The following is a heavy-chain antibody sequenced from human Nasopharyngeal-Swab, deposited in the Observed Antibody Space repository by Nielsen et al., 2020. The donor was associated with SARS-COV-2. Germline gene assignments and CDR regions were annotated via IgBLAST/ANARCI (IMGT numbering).Heavy chain of an antibody. D-gene: IGHD6-13*01. CDR3: ARAGYTSSWYVGIWFDP. CDR2: INPDDGGT. J-gene: IGHJ5*02. Sequence: ASVQVSCKPSGYTFTSYYIHWVRQAPGQGLEWMGVINPDDGGTIYAHKFQDRVTLTRDTSTTTVYMQLSNLRSEDTAVYFCARAGYTSSWYVGIWFDPWGQGTQVTVSS. V-gene: IGHV1-46*01. CDR1: GYTFTSYY.